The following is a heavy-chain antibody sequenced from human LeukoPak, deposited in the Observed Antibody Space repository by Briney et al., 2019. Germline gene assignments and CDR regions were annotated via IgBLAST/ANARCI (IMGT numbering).Heavy chain of an antibody. J-gene: IGHJ4*02. Sequence: SVKVSCKASGGTFSSYAISWVRQAPGQGLKWMGRIIPIFGIANYAQKFQGRVTITADKSTSTAYMELSSLRSEDTAVYYCAITGGYSSGYYFDYWGQGTLVTVSS. D-gene: IGHD3-22*01. CDR1: GGTFSSYA. CDR2: IIPIFGIA. CDR3: AITGGYSSGYYFDY. V-gene: IGHV1-69*04.